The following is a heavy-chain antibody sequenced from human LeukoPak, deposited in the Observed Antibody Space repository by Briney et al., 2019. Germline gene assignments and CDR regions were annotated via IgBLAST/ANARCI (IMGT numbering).Heavy chain of an antibody. V-gene: IGHV1-8*01. J-gene: IGHJ3*02. D-gene: IGHD3-22*01. CDR3: TKGSDYSSGYDALHI. CDR1: GYTFTSYD. CDR2: LSPNSGQT. Sequence: ASVKLSCKASGYTFTSYDIHWVRQATGQGLEWMGWLSPNSGQTGYTQKFKVRVTMTRSTAIGTTTLYLSSLRVEDPATYSCTKGSDYSSGYDALHIWGRGPRV.